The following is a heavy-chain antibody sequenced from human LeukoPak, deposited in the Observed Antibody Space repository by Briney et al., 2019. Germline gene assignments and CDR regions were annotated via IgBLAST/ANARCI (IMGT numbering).Heavy chain of an antibody. D-gene: IGHD3-10*01. J-gene: IGHJ4*02. CDR2: IWYDGSNK. CDR1: GLTFSSYA. V-gene: IGHV3-33*08. Sequence: GGSLRLSCAASGLTFSSYAMSWVRQAPGKGLEWVAVIWYDGSNKYYADSVKGRFTISRDNSKNTLYLQMNSLRAEDTAVYYCARDAVYYYGSGSYYFIDYWGQGTLVTVSS. CDR3: ARDAVYYYGSGSYYFIDY.